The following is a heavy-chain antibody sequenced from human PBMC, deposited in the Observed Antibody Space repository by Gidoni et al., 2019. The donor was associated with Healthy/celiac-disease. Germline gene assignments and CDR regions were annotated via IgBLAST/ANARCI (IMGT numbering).Heavy chain of an antibody. V-gene: IGHV4-31*03. CDR1: RGSISSGAYY. D-gene: IGHD1-26*01. CDR3: ARERGRLYEWELPEDCGYFDL. Sequence: QVQLQESGPGLVKPSQTRSLTCTVSRGSISSGAYYWLWIRQHPGKGLEWIGYIYYSGSNYYNTSRKSRVTIAVDTSKYQFSLKRSSVTAAATAVYYCARERGRLYEWELPEDCGYFDLWGRGTLVTVSS. CDR2: IYYSGSN. J-gene: IGHJ2*01.